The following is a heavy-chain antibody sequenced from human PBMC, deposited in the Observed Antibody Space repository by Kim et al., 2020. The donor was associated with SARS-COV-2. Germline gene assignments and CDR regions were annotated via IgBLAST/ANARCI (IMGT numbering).Heavy chain of an antibody. V-gene: IGHV5-51*01. CDR2: IYPGDSDT. J-gene: IGHJ5*02. CDR1: GYSFTSYW. CDR3: ARLVYSSSWANWFDP. Sequence: GESLKISCKGSGYSFTSYWIGWVRQMPGKGLEWMGIIYPGDSDTRYSPSFQGQVTISADKSISTAYLQWSSLKASDTAMYYCARLVYSSSWANWFDPWGQGTLVTVSS. D-gene: IGHD6-13*01.